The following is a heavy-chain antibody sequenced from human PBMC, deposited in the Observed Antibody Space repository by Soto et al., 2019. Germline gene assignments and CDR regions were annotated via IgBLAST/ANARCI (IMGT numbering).Heavy chain of an antibody. CDR1: GGTFSSYA. CDR3: AREPGGAPRSLDY. Sequence: QVQLVQSGAEVKKPGSSVKVSCKASGGTFSSYAISWVRQAPGQGLEWMGGIIPIFGTANYAQKFQGRVTITQAESTTTAYMGLSSLRSEDTAVYYCAREPGGAPRSLDYWDQGTLFTVSS. J-gene: IGHJ4*02. CDR2: IIPIFGTA. V-gene: IGHV1-69*01. D-gene: IGHD3-10*01.